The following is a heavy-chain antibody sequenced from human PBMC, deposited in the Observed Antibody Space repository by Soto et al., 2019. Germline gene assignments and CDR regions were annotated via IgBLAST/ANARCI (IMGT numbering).Heavy chain of an antibody. J-gene: IGHJ4*02. V-gene: IGHV3-74*01. CDR3: ARDQPYPYYDFWSGSHNFDY. Sequence: QPGGSLRLSCAASGFTLSDYWMHWVRQVPGKGLLWVSRISVDGGDTTYADSVKGRFTISRDNAKNTLYLQMNSLRAEDTAVYYCARDQPYPYYDFWSGSHNFDYWGQGTLVTVSS. D-gene: IGHD3-3*01. CDR2: ISVDGGDT. CDR1: GFTLSDYW.